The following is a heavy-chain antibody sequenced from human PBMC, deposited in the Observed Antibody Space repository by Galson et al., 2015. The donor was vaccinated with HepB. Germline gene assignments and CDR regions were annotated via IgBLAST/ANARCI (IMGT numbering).Heavy chain of an antibody. Sequence: SLRLSCAASGFTFSNSGMHWVRQAPGKGLEWVAVVWSDGYKKYYADSVQGRFTIPRDNSKNTLFLQMDSLRAEDTAVYYCAKDAYRSSYYFDFWGQGTVVTVSS. J-gene: IGHJ4*02. CDR3: AKDAYRSSYYFDF. D-gene: IGHD3-16*01. V-gene: IGHV3-33*06. CDR1: GFTFSNSG. CDR2: VWSDGYKK.